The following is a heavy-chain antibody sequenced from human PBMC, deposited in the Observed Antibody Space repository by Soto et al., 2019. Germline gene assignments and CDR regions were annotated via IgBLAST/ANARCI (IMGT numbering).Heavy chain of an antibody. V-gene: IGHV1-69*06. Sequence: QVQLVQSGAEVKKPGSSVKVSCKASGGTFSSYAISWVRQAPGHGLEWMGGIIPIFGTANYAQKFQGRVTITADKSTSTASMELSSLRSEDTAVYYCATKTDHNLGLELDYWGQGTLVTVSS. J-gene: IGHJ4*02. CDR3: ATKTDHNLGLELDY. CDR1: GGTFSSYA. D-gene: IGHD1-1*01. CDR2: IIPIFGTA.